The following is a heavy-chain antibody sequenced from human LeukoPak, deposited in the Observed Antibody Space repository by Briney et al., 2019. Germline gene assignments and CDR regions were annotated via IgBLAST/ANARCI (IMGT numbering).Heavy chain of an antibody. CDR3: ARAEQWLVPSVSFDY. Sequence: SETLSLTCTVSGGSISSYYWSWIRQPPGKGLEWIGYIYYSGSTNYNPSLKSRVTISVDTSKNQISLKLSPASAADTAVYYCARAEQWLVPSVSFDYWGQGTLVTVSS. CDR2: IYYSGST. CDR1: GGSISSYY. J-gene: IGHJ4*02. D-gene: IGHD6-19*01. V-gene: IGHV4-59*01.